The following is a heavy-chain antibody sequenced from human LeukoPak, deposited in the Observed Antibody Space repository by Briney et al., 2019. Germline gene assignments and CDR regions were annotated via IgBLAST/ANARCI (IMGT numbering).Heavy chain of an antibody. CDR1: GYTFTGYY. CDR2: INPNSGGT. CDR3: ARDYRVTAMALQIYYYYYGMDV. J-gene: IGHJ6*02. Sequence: GASVKVSCKASGYTFTGYYMHWVRQAPGQGLEWMGWINPNSGGTNYAEKFQGRVAMTRDTSISTAYMELSRLRSDDTAVYYCARDYRVTAMALQIYYYYYGMDVWGQGTTVTVSS. D-gene: IGHD5-18*01. V-gene: IGHV1-2*02.